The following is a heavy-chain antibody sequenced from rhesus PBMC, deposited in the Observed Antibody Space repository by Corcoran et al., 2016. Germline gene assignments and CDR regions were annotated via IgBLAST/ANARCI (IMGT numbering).Heavy chain of an antibody. CDR2: ISGSGGST. CDR3: ARDEQRPLSVYFDY. CDR1: GFTFDDFA. Sequence: EVQLVESGGGVVQPGGSLRLSCAASGFTFDDFAMPWVRQAQWKGLEWVSGISGSGGSTYYADSVKGRFTISRDNAKNSLYLQMGSLRAEDTALYYCARDEQRPLSVYFDYWGQGVLVTVSA. J-gene: IGHJ4*01. V-gene: IGHV3-201*01. D-gene: IGHD6-31*01.